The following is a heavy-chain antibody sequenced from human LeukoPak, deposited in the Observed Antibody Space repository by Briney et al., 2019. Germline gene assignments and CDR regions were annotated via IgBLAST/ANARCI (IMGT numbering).Heavy chain of an antibody. V-gene: IGHV1-69*04. CDR2: IIPILGIA. J-gene: IGHJ4*02. Sequence: ASVKVSCKASGYTSTSYDISWVRQAPGQGLEWMGRIIPILGIANYAQKFQGRVTITADKSTSTAYMELSSLRSEDTAVYYCARGPLDYGDYFYFDYWGQGTLVTVSS. CDR1: GYTSTSYD. CDR3: ARGPLDYGDYFYFDY. D-gene: IGHD4-17*01.